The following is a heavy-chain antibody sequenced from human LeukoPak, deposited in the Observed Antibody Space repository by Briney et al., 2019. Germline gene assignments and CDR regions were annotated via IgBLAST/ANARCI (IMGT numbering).Heavy chain of an antibody. J-gene: IGHJ6*03. CDR2: IDWDDDK. D-gene: IGHD4-17*01. V-gene: IGHV2-70*11. CDR1: GFSLSTSGMC. CDR3: ARGFYSTTVTENYYYYYMDV. Sequence: SGPALVKPTQTLTLICTFSGFSLSTSGMCVSWIRQPPGKALEWLARIDWDDDKYYSTSLKTRLTISKDTSKNQVVLTMTNMDPVDTATYYCARGFYSTTVTENYYYYYMDVWGKGTTVTVSS.